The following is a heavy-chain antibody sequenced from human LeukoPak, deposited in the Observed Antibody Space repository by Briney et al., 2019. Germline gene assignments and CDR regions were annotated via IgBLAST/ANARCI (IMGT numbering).Heavy chain of an antibody. CDR1: GYSISRGYY. Sequence: SETLSLTCAVSGYSISRGYYWGWIRQPPGKGLEWIGRISHTGSTYYNPSLKSRVTISVDTSKNQFSLKLSSVTAADTAVYYCARVYYYDSSGYPGNWYFDLWGRGTLVTVSS. V-gene: IGHV4-38-2*01. D-gene: IGHD3-22*01. CDR3: ARVYYYDSSGYPGNWYFDL. CDR2: ISHTGST. J-gene: IGHJ2*01.